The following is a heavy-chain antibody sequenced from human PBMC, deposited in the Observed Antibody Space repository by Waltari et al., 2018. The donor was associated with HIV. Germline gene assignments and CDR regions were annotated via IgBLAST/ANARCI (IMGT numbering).Heavy chain of an antibody. CDR1: GGRSNNGA. Sequence: QVQLVQSGAEVKKPGSSVKVSCKESGGRSNNGAVSWVRQAPGQGLEWVGGINPVFGTPDYGQKFNGRVMFTADKASSTSYMELSGLTTQDTAVFYCVKVRSTSALSFAYWGQGTLIIVSS. CDR3: VKVRSTSALSFAY. D-gene: IGHD3-16*01. J-gene: IGHJ4*02. CDR2: INPVFGTP. V-gene: IGHV1-69*06.